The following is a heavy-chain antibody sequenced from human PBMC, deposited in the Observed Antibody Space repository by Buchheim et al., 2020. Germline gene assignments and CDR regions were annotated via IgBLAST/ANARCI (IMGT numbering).Heavy chain of an antibody. D-gene: IGHD3-22*01. CDR2: IYHSGST. V-gene: IGHV4-4*02. Sequence: QVQLQESGPGLVKPSGTLSLTCAVSGGSISSSNWWSWVRQPPGKGLEWIGEIYHSGSTNYNPSLKSRVTISVDKSKNQFSPKLSSVTAADTAVYYCARAPYYYDSSGYYLTSAYYYGMDVWGQGTT. J-gene: IGHJ6*02. CDR1: GGSISSSNW. CDR3: ARAPYYYDSSGYYLTSAYYYGMDV.